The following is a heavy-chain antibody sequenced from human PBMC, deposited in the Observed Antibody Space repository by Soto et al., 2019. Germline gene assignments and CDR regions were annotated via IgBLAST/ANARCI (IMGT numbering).Heavy chain of an antibody. J-gene: IGHJ6*02. CDR3: AIDLPTLEVPNDYYYYGMDV. D-gene: IGHD1-1*01. CDR2: IRSSGSTI. Sequence: QVQLVESGGGLVKPGGSLRLSCAASGFTFSDYYMSWIRQAPGKGLEWVSYIRSSGSTIYYADSVKGRFTISRDNATNSLYLRMTSLGAADTGVYDCAIDLPTLEVPNDYYYYGMDVWGQGTTVTVSS. V-gene: IGHV3-11*01. CDR1: GFTFSDYY.